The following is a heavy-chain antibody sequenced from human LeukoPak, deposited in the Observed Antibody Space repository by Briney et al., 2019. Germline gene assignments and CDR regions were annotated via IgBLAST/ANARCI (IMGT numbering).Heavy chain of an antibody. CDR3: ARGRQDVTMIVVVMTAVSYYLDV. CDR1: GGSFSGYY. V-gene: IGHV4-34*01. D-gene: IGHD3-22*01. Sequence: SETLSLTCAVYGGSFSGYYWTWIRHTPEKGLEWIGEMNPSGSTNYNPSLKSRVTISVDTSKTQFSLKLSSVTAADTAVYYCARGRQDVTMIVVVMTAVSYYLDVWGKGTTVTVS. CDR2: MNPSGST. J-gene: IGHJ6*03.